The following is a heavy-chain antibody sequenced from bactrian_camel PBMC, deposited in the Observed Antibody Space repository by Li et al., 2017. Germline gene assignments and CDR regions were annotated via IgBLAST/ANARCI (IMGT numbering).Heavy chain of an antibody. CDR2: IDVYGSVR. V-gene: IGHV3S59*01. Sequence: DVQLVESGGGSVQAGGSLKLSCAVSGNSYSGYCMGRFRVGVGKEREEVATIDVYGSVRYAESVKGRFTLSRDSAKNTLELQMNSLKTEDTAVYYCATADGVSWLPFDDWGQGTQVTVS. J-gene: IGHJ4*01. CDR1: GNSYSGYC. D-gene: IGHD3*01. CDR3: ATADGVSWLPFDD.